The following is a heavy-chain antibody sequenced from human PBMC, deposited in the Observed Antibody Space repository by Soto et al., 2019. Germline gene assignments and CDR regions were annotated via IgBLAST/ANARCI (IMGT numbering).Heavy chain of an antibody. D-gene: IGHD1-7*01. J-gene: IGHJ6*02. CDR1: GYTFTSYD. Sequence: ASVKVSCKASGYTFTSYDINWVRQATGQGLEWMGWMNPNSGNTGYAQKFQGRATMTRNTSISTAYMELSSLRSEDTAVYYCAREGKLELRAYYYYGMDVWGQGTTVTVSS. V-gene: IGHV1-8*01. CDR2: MNPNSGNT. CDR3: AREGKLELRAYYYYGMDV.